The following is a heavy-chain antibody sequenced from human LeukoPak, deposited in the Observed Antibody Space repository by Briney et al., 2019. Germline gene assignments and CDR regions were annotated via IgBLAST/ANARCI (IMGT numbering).Heavy chain of an antibody. J-gene: IGHJ4*02. CDR3: TTDRVGYCSSTSCSSLVLRRFDY. D-gene: IGHD2-2*01. CDR2: IKSKTDGGTT. Sequence: GGSLRLSCAASGFTFSNAWMSWVRQAPGKGLEWVGRIKSKTDGGTTDYAAPVKGRFTISRDDSKNTLYLQMNSLKTEDTAVYYCTTDRVGYCSSTSCSSLVLRRFDYWGQGALVTVSS. V-gene: IGHV3-15*01. CDR1: GFTFSNAW.